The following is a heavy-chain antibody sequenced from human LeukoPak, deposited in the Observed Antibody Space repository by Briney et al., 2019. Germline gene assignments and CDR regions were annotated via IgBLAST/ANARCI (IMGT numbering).Heavy chain of an antibody. CDR2: ISGSNGNT. CDR1: GYMFTRYG. J-gene: IGHJ6*03. CDR3: ARGPIIDIVIVPAADDYYYMDV. Sequence: GASVKVSCQASGYMFTRYGISWVRQAPGQGLEWVGWISGSNGNTKYPQKLQGRVTMTTDTSTSTAYMELRSLRSDDTAVYYCARGPIIDIVIVPAADDYYYMDVWGKGATVTVSS. D-gene: IGHD2-2*01. V-gene: IGHV1-18*01.